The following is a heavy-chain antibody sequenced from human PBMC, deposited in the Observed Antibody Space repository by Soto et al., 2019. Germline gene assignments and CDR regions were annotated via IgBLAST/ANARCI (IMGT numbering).Heavy chain of an antibody. J-gene: IGHJ4*02. D-gene: IGHD3-3*01. CDR2: ISAYNGNT. CDR3: SRGALRFLEWLLAPPYYFDY. CDR1: GYTFTSYG. Sequence: GASVKVSCKASGYTFTSYGISWVRQAPGQGHEWMGWISAYNGNTNYAQKLQGRVTMTTDTSTSTAYMELWSLSSVTAADTAVYYCSRGALRFLEWLLAPPYYFDYWGQGTLVTVSS. V-gene: IGHV1-18*01.